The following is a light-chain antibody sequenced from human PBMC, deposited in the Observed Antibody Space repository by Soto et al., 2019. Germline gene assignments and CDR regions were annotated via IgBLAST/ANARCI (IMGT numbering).Light chain of an antibody. Sequence: QSVLTQPPSVSGTPGQRVTISCSTSTSNIGSNYVYWFQQLPGTAPRLLIYRDIQRPSEIPDRFSGSRSATSASLAISGLRSEDEADYFCAGWDDSLSGVVFGGGTKLTVL. J-gene: IGLJ2*01. V-gene: IGLV1-47*01. CDR1: TSNIGSNY. CDR2: RDI. CDR3: AGWDDSLSGVV.